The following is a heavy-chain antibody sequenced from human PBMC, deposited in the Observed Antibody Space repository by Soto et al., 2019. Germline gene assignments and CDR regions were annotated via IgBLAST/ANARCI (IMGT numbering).Heavy chain of an antibody. D-gene: IGHD3-10*01. J-gene: IGHJ6*02. Sequence: EVQLLESGGGLVQPGGSLRLSCAASGFTFSSCAMSWVRQAPGKGLEWVSAISGSGGSTYYADSVKGRFTISRDNSKNTLYLQMNSLRAEDTAVYYCAKDPSFGNLVRGVSGRYYGMDVWGQGTTVTVSS. V-gene: IGHV3-23*01. CDR2: ISGSGGST. CDR3: AKDPSFGNLVRGVSGRYYGMDV. CDR1: GFTFSSCA.